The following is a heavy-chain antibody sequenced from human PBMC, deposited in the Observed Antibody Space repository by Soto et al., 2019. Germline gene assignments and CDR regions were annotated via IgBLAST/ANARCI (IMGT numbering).Heavy chain of an antibody. CDR3: ARHDCISSSCYYYYYYGMDV. D-gene: IGHD2-2*01. CDR1: GYTFTGYY. V-gene: IGHV1-2*04. CDR2: INPNSGGT. Sequence: GASVKVSCKASGYTFTGYYMHWVRQAPGQGLERMGWINPNSGGTNYAQKFQGWVTMTRDTSISTAYMELSSLRSEDTAVYYCARHDCISSSCYYYYYYGMDVWGQGTTVTVSS. J-gene: IGHJ6*02.